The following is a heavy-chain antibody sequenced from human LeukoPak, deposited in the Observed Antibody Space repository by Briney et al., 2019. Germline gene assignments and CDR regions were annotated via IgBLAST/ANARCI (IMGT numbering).Heavy chain of an antibody. J-gene: IGHJ4*02. CDR1: GFTFSSYG. Sequence: GRSLRLSCAASGFTFSSYGMHWVRQAPGKGLEWVALISYDGSNKYYADSVKGRFTISRDNSKNTLYLQMNSLRAEDTAVYYCAKQRGYYGSGSAFDYWGQGTLVTVSS. V-gene: IGHV3-30*18. CDR2: ISYDGSNK. D-gene: IGHD3-10*01. CDR3: AKQRGYYGSGSAFDY.